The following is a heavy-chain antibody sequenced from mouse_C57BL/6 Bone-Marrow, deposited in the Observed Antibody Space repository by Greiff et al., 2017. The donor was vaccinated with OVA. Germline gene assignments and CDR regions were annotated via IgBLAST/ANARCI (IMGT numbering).Heavy chain of an antibody. CDR2: IRNKANNHAT. J-gene: IGHJ2*01. Sequence: EVKLMESGGGLVQPGGSMKLSCAASGFTFSDAWMDWVRQSPEKGLEWVAAIRNKANNHATYYAESVKGRFTISRDDSKSSVYLQMNSLRAEDTGIYYCTRRHYSNFLYYFDYWGKGTTLTVSS. CDR3: TRRHYSNFLYYFDY. V-gene: IGHV6-6*01. CDR1: GFTFSDAW. D-gene: IGHD2-5*01.